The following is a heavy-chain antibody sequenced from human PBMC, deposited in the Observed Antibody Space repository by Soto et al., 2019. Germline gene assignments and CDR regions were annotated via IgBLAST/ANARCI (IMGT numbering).Heavy chain of an antibody. CDR3: ARACYNWNYADY. D-gene: IGHD1-20*01. CDR2: ISGRGGST. V-gene: IGHV3-23*01. J-gene: IGHJ4*02. CDR1: GFTFSSYA. Sequence: EVQLLESGGGLVQPGGSLRLSCAASGFTFSSYAMSWVRQGPGKGLEWVSAISGRGGSTYYADSVKGRFTISRDNSKNSLYLQMNSLRAEDTAVYYCARACYNWNYADYWGQGTLVTVSS.